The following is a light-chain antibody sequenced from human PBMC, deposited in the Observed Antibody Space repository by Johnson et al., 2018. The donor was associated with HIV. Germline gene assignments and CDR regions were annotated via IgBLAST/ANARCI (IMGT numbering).Light chain of an antibody. CDR3: GTWDSSLSAGV. Sequence: HSVLTQPPSVSAAPGQKVTISCSGSSSDMGNYAVSWYQQLPGTAPKLLIYENNKRPSGIPDRFSGSKSGTSATLGITGLQTGDEADYYCGTWDSSLSAGVFGTGAKGTVL. CDR2: ENN. CDR1: SSDMGNYA. V-gene: IGLV1-51*02. J-gene: IGLJ1*01.